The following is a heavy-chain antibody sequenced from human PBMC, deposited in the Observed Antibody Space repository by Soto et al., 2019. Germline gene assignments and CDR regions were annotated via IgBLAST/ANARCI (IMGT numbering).Heavy chain of an antibody. CDR1: GFTFSSYS. CDR2: IISSSSYI. CDR3: ARDRGYSSSWSRPVYYYYGMDV. D-gene: IGHD6-13*01. J-gene: IGHJ6*02. Sequence: GGSLRLSCAASGFTFSSYSMNWVRQAPGKGLEWVSSIISSSSYIYYADSGKGRFTISRDNAKNSLYLQMNSLRAEDMDVYYCARDRGYSSSWSRPVYYYYGMDVWGQGTTVTVSS. V-gene: IGHV3-21*01.